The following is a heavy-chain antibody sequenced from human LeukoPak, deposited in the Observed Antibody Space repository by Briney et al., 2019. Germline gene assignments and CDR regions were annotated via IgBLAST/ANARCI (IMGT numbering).Heavy chain of an antibody. J-gene: IGHJ4*02. Sequence: PGGSLRLSCAASGFTFSSYDMHWVRQATGKGLEWVSAIGTGGDTYYPGSVKGRFTISRENAKNSLYLQMNSLRAGDTAVYYCAREELYYFDYWGQGTLVSVSS. V-gene: IGHV3-13*04. CDR2: IGTGGDT. CDR3: AREELYYFDY. CDR1: GFTFSSYD. D-gene: IGHD3-10*01.